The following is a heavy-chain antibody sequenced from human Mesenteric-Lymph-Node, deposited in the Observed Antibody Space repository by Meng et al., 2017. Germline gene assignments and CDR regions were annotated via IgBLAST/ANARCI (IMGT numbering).Heavy chain of an antibody. CDR1: GYTFTGYY. V-gene: IGHV1-46*01. CDR2: INPSGGST. D-gene: IGHD6-13*01. Sequence: ASVKVSCKASGYTFTGYYMHWVRQAPGQGLEWMGIINPSGGSTSYAQKFQGRVTMTRDTSTSTVYMELSSLRSEDTAVYYCARDNEAIYSSSWYPEGHAFDIWGQGTMVTVSS. J-gene: IGHJ3*02. CDR3: ARDNEAIYSSSWYPEGHAFDI.